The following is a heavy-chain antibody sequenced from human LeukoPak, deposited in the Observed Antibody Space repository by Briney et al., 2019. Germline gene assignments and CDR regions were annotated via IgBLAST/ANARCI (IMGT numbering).Heavy chain of an antibody. D-gene: IGHD7-27*01. CDR2: IYYSGNT. J-gene: IGHJ4*02. V-gene: IGHV4-61*01. CDR1: GYSISSGYY. Sequence: SETLSLTCTVSGYSISSGYYWGWIRQPPGKGLEWIGYIYYSGNTNYNPSLKSRVTISVDTSKNQFSLKLSSVTAADTAVYYCARSFVGRTGIFDYWGQGTLVTVSS. CDR3: ARSFVGRTGIFDY.